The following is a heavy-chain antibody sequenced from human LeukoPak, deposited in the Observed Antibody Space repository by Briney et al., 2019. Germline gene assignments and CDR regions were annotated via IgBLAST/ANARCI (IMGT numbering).Heavy chain of an antibody. D-gene: IGHD3-10*01. CDR2: IYYSGTT. J-gene: IGHJ3*02. CDR1: GGSISSGGYY. Sequence: SETLSLTCTVPGGSISSGGYYWTWIRRLPGKGLEWIGHIYYSGTTYYNPSLKSRVTISVDTSKNQFSLKLTSVTAADTAVYYCARDRGNDDFDIWGQGTMVTVSS. V-gene: IGHV4-31*03. CDR3: ARDRGNDDFDI.